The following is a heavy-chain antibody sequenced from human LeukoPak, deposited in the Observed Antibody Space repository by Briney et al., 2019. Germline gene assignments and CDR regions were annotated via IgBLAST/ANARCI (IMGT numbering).Heavy chain of an antibody. CDR2: ISSSSSTI. CDR1: GFTFSSYS. Sequence: GGSLRLSCAVSGFTFSSYSMNWVRQAPGKGLEWVSYISSSSSTIYYADSAKGRFTISRDNAKNSLYLQMKSLRDEDTAVYYCAREGNGLTIFGVVPDYWGQGTLVTVSS. D-gene: IGHD3-3*01. J-gene: IGHJ4*02. CDR3: AREGNGLTIFGVVPDY. V-gene: IGHV3-48*02.